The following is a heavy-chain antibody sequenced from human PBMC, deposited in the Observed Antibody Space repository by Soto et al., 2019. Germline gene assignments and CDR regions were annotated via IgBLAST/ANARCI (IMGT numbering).Heavy chain of an antibody. D-gene: IGHD7-27*01. J-gene: IGHJ4*02. CDR3: AGPGKGRPQTGDHNHYFDY. V-gene: IGHV4-34*01. CDR1: GGSFSGYY. Sequence: SETLSLTCAVYGGSFSGYYWSWIRQPPGKGLEWIGEINHSGSTNYNPSLKSRVTISVDTSKNQFSLKLSSVTAADTAVYYCAGPGKGRPQTGDHNHYFDYWGQGTLVTVSS. CDR2: INHSGST.